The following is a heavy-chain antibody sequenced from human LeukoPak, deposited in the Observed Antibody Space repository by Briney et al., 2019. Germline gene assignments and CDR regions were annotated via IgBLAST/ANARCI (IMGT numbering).Heavy chain of an antibody. V-gene: IGHV3-23*01. CDR1: GFTFSSYA. Sequence: PGGFLRLSCAASGFTFSSYAISWVRQAPGKGLEWVSAISGSGGSTYYADSVKGRFTISRDNSKNTLYLQMNSLRAEDTAVYYCAKDGIAAAGTLNAFDIWGQGTMVTVSS. J-gene: IGHJ3*02. CDR2: ISGSGGST. D-gene: IGHD6-13*01. CDR3: AKDGIAAAGTLNAFDI.